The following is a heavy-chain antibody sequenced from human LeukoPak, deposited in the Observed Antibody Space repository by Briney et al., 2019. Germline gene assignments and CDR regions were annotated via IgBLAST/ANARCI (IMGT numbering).Heavy chain of an antibody. CDR2: INHSGST. Sequence: PSETLSLTCAVYGGSFSGYYWSWIRQPPGKGLEWIGEINHSGSTNYNPSLKSRVTISVDTSKNQFSLKLSSVTAADTAVYYCARVKTVCYFDYWGQGTLVTVSS. D-gene: IGHD4-17*01. V-gene: IGHV4-34*01. J-gene: IGHJ4*02. CDR1: GGSFSGYY. CDR3: ARVKTVCYFDY.